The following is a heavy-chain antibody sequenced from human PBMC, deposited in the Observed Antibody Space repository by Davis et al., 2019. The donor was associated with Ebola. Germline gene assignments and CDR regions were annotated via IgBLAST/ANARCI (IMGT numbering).Heavy chain of an antibody. CDR1: GFTFSSYG. V-gene: IGHV3-30*03. CDR2: ISYDGSNK. J-gene: IGHJ4*02. CDR3: AREVLREGYFDY. Sequence: GESLKISCAASGFTFSSYGMHWVRQAPGKGLEWVAVISYDGSNKYYADSVKGRFTISRDNSKNTLYLQMNSLRAEDTAVYYCAREVLREGYFDYWGQGTLVTVAS.